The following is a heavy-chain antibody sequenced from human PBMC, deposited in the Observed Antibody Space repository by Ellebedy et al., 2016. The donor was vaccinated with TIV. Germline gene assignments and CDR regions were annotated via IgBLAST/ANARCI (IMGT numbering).Heavy chain of an antibody. CDR1: GFTFSVHN. V-gene: IGHV3-11*01. CDR2: ISSSSSGFPL. Sequence: GESLKISCAASGFTFSVHNMGWIRQAPGKGLEWDSYISSSSSGFPLYYADSVKGRFTISRDNAKDSLNLQMNSLRAEDTAMYYCAIRILGGSHAFDIWGQGTVVTVSS. D-gene: IGHD7-27*01. CDR3: AIRILGGSHAFDI. J-gene: IGHJ3*02.